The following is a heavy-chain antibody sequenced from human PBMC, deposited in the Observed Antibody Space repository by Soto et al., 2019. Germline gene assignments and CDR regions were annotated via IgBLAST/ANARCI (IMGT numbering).Heavy chain of an antibody. Sequence: QVQLQESGPGLVKPSETLSLTCTVSSGSISSYYWSWIRQPPGKGLEWIGYIYYRGSTNYNPSLKSRVTISVDTAKNQFSLKLSSVAAAASAVDYCPRGASGSWREAGFDDWGQGTLVTVSS. CDR2: IYYRGST. V-gene: IGHV4-59*01. CDR1: SGSISSYY. D-gene: IGHD6-13*01. CDR3: PRGASGSWREAGFDD. J-gene: IGHJ4*02.